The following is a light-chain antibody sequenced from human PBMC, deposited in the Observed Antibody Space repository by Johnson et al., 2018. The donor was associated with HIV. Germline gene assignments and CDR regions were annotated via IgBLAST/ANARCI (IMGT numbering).Light chain of an antibody. CDR1: SSNIGNNY. CDR3: GRWDDSLSTYF. CDR2: DNT. V-gene: IGLV1-51*01. J-gene: IGLJ1*01. Sequence: QSVLTQPPSVSAAPGQKVTISCSGSSSNIGNNYVSWYQQLPGTAPKLLIYDNTKRPSGIPDRFSGSKSGTSATLGITGLQTGDEADYYCGRWDDSLSTYFFGTGAQVTVL.